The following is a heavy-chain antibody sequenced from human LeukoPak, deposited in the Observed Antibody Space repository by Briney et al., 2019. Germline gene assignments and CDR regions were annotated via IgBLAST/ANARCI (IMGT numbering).Heavy chain of an antibody. CDR1: GGSISSSSYY. D-gene: IGHD3-10*01. V-gene: IGHV4-61*01. J-gene: IGHJ4*02. CDR3: ARYGSGSYESDY. Sequence: SETLSLTCTVSGGSISSSSYYWSWIRQPPGKGLEWIGYIYYSGSTNYNPSLKSRVTISVDTSKNQFSLKLSSVTAADTAVYYCARYGSGSYESDYWGQGTLVTVSS. CDR2: IYYSGST.